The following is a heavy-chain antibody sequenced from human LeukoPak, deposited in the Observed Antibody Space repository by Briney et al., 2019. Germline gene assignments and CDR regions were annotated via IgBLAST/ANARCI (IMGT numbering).Heavy chain of an antibody. J-gene: IGHJ4*02. D-gene: IGHD6-13*01. CDR3: ASAAGPFDH. CDR1: GLAFSTYG. V-gene: IGHV3-33*01. CDR2: IWSDGSNK. Sequence: GGSLRPSCAASGLAFSTYGMHWVRQAPGKGLEWVAVIWSDGSNKYYADSVKGRFTISRDNSKNTLYLQMSSLRAEDTAVYYCASAAGPFDHWGQGTLVTVSS.